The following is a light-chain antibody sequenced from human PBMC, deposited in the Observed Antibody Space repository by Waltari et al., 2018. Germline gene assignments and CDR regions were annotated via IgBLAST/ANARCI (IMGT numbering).Light chain of an antibody. Sequence: TQSPGTLSLSLGEGATVSCRTSQSVSRALAWYQQKPGQAPRLLIYGASTRATGIPDRFSGSGSGTDFSLTISRLEPDDFAVYYCQHYLRLPVTFGQGTTVEI. CDR1: QSVSRA. J-gene: IGKJ1*01. V-gene: IGKV3-20*01. CDR3: QHYLRLPVT. CDR2: GAS.